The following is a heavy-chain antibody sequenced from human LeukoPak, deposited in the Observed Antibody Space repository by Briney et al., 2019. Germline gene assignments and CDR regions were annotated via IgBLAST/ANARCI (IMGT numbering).Heavy chain of an antibody. CDR3: ARSTRSYGSGSYPFDY. D-gene: IGHD3-10*01. V-gene: IGHV4-59*08. CDR2: ISYSGST. J-gene: IGHJ4*02. CDR1: GGSISSYF. Sequence: PSETLSLTCTVSGGSISSYFWSWFRQPPGKGLEWIGYISYSGSTNYNPSLKSRITISLDTSKNQFSLKLSSVTAADTAVYYCARSTRSYGSGSYPFDYWGQGTLVTVSS.